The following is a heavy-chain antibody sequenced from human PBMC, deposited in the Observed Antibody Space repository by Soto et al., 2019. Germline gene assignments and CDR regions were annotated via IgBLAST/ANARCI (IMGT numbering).Heavy chain of an antibody. Sequence: PGESLKISCQGSGYNFRHYYIAWVRQMPGRGLEWVGLIYPGDSDTRYNPSVQGQVTISVDRSTDTAYLQWNRLKASDSGTYYCAKQLKVTTPLGQMSFDSWGPGXLVTVYS. J-gene: IGHJ4*02. CDR3: AKQLKVTTPLGQMSFDS. V-gene: IGHV5-51*01. D-gene: IGHD3-3*01. CDR2: IYPGDSDT. CDR1: GYNFRHYY.